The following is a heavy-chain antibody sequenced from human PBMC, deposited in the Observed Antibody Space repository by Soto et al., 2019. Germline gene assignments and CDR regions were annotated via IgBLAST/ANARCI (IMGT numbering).Heavy chain of an antibody. CDR2: IIPIFGTA. J-gene: IGHJ6*02. CDR3: ARDLGSSLGYYYCMDV. CDR1: GGTFSSYA. D-gene: IGHD6-6*01. V-gene: IGHV1-69*13. Sequence: SVKVSCKASGGTFSSYAISWVRQAPGQGLEWMGGIIPIFGTANYAQKFQGRVTITADESTSTAYMELSSLRSEDTAVYYCARDLGSSLGYYYCMDVWGQGTTVTVSS.